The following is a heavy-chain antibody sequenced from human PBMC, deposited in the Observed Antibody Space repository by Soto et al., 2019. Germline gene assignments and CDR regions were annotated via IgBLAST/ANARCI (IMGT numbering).Heavy chain of an antibody. Sequence: QVQLVQSGAEVKKPGASVKVSCKASGYTFTGYYMHWVRQAPGQGLEWMGWINPNSGDTNYAQKFQGWVTMTRDTSISTAYMELSRLRSDDTAVYYCARDLVAAAGTVWFDPWGQGTLVTVSS. J-gene: IGHJ5*02. D-gene: IGHD6-13*01. CDR2: INPNSGDT. V-gene: IGHV1-2*04. CDR1: GYTFTGYY. CDR3: ARDLVAAAGTVWFDP.